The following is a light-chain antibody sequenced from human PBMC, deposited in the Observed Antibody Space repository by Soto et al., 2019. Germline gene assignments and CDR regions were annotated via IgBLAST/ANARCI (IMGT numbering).Light chain of an antibody. Sequence: QAVVTQEPSLTVSPGGTVTLTCGSNTGAVTSGHYPYWFQQRPGQAPRTLIYDTSNKHSWTPARFSGSLLGGKAALTLSGAQPEDEADYYCLLYYSGARVFGGGTKVTVL. CDR1: TGAVTSGHY. CDR2: DTS. V-gene: IGLV7-46*01. CDR3: LLYYSGARV. J-gene: IGLJ2*01.